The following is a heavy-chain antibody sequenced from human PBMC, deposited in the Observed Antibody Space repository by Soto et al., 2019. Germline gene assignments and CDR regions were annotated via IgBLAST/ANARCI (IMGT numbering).Heavy chain of an antibody. CDR2: INHSGST. Sequence: QVQLQQWGAGLLKPSETLSLTCAVYGGSFSGYYWSWIRQPPGKGLEWIGEINHSGSTNYNPSLKSRVTISVDTSKNQFSLKLSSVTAADTAVYYCARIISTVTYYYYYGMDVWGQGTTVTVSS. D-gene: IGHD4-17*01. CDR1: GGSFSGYY. CDR3: ARIISTVTYYYYYGMDV. V-gene: IGHV4-34*01. J-gene: IGHJ6*02.